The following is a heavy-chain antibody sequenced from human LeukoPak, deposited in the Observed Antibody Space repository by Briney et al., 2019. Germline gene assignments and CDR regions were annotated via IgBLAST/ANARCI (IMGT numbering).Heavy chain of an antibody. CDR3: ARDLIYNWFDP. Sequence: GGSLRLSCAASGFTFSSYSMNWVRQAPGKGLEWVSSISSSSSYIHYADSVKGRFTISRDNAKNSLYLQMNSLRAEDTAVYYCARDLIYNWFDPWGQGTLVTVSS. CDR1: GFTFSSYS. V-gene: IGHV3-21*01. CDR2: ISSSSSYI. J-gene: IGHJ5*02. D-gene: IGHD3-3*02.